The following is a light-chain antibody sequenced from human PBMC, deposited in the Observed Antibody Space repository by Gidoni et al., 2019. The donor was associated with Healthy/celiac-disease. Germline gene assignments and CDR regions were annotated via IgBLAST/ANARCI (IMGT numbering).Light chain of an antibody. CDR3: QQYNNWPPGT. J-gene: IGKJ4*01. CDR1: QSVSSN. V-gene: IGKV3-15*01. Sequence: ELVMTQSPATLSVSPGERATLSCRASQSVSSNLAGYQQKPGQAPRLLIYGESTRATGIPARFSGSGSGTEFTLTISSLQSEDVAVYYCQQYNNWPPGTFGGGTKVEIK. CDR2: GES.